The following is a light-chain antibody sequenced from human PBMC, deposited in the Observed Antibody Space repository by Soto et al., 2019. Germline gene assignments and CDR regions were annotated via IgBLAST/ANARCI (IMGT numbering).Light chain of an antibody. CDR2: AAS. V-gene: IGKV1-9*01. CDR1: QGISSY. Sequence: DIQLTQSPSFLSAPVGDRVTITCRASQGISSYLAWYQQKPGKAPKLLISAASTLQGGVPSRFSGSGSGTEFTLTISSLQLEDFATYYCLQLNSYPLTFGGGTKVEIK. CDR3: LQLNSYPLT. J-gene: IGKJ4*01.